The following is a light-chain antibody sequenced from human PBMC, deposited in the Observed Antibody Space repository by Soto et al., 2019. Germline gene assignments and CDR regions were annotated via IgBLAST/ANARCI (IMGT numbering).Light chain of an antibody. J-gene: IGKJ1*01. CDR3: QQYGSSPWT. CDR2: GAS. V-gene: IGKV3-20*01. CDR1: QSVSSSY. Sequence: IVMTQSPATLSVSPGARAPLSCRASQSVSSSYLAWYQQKPGQAPRLLIYGASSRATGIPDRFSGSGSGTDFTLTISRLEPEDFAVYYCQQYGSSPWTFGQGTKVDIK.